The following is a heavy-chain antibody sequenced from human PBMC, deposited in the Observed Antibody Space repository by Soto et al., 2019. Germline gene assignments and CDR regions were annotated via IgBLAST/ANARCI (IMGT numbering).Heavy chain of an antibody. CDR1: GGSISSYY. V-gene: IGHV4-59*08. CDR2: IYYSGST. Sequence: PSETLSLTCTVSGGSISSYYWSWIRQPPGKGLEWIGYIYYSGSTNYNPSLKSRVTISVDTSKNQFSLKLSSVTAADTAVYYCERHLTGLHPRIALDIWGQGTMVTVSS. J-gene: IGHJ3*02. D-gene: IGHD1-20*01. CDR3: ERHLTGLHPRIALDI.